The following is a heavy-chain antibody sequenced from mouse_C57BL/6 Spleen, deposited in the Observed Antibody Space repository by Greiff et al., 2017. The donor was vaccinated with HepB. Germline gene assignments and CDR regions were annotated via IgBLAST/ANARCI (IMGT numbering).Heavy chain of an antibody. CDR2: IYPGDGDT. J-gene: IGHJ4*01. CDR3: ARGYDYDGDYYAMDY. CDR1: GYAFSSYW. V-gene: IGHV1-80*01. D-gene: IGHD2-4*01. Sequence: VKLMESGAELVKPGASVKISCKASGYAFSSYWMNWVKQRPGKGLEWIGQIYPGDGDTNYNGKFKGKATLTADKSSSTAYMQLSSLTSEDSAVYFCARGYDYDGDYYAMDYWGQGTSVTVSS.